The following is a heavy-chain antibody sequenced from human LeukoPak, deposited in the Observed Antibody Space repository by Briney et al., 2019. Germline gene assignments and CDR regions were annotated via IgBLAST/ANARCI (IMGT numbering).Heavy chain of an antibody. CDR1: GFTFSSYA. Sequence: PGGSLRLSCAASGFTFSSYAMHWVRQAPGKGLEWVAVISYDGSNKYYADSVKGRFTISRDNSKNTLYLQMNSLRAEDTAVYYCARVISSSSSGRDIWGQGTMVTVSS. J-gene: IGHJ3*02. V-gene: IGHV3-30-3*01. CDR3: ARVISSSSSGRDI. D-gene: IGHD6-6*01. CDR2: ISYDGSNK.